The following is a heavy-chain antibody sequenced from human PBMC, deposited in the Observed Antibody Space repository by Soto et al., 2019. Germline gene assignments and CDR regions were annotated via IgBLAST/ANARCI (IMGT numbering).Heavy chain of an antibody. CDR2: INAGNGNT. V-gene: IGHV1-3*01. CDR1: GYTFTGYA. D-gene: IGHD2-15*01. J-gene: IGHJ5*02. Sequence: ASVKVSCKASGYTFTGYAMHWVRQAPGQRLEWMGWINAGNGNTKYSQKFQGRVTITRDTSASTAYMELSSLRSEDTAVYYCARGACSGGSCLLRLQNWFDPWGQGTLVTVSS. CDR3: ARGACSGGSCLLRLQNWFDP.